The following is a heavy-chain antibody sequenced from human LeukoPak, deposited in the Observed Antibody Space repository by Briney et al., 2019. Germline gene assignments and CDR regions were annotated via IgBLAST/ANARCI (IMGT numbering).Heavy chain of an antibody. Sequence: ASVKVSCKASGGTFSSYAISWVRQAPGQGLEWMGGIIPIFGTANYAQKFQGRVTITTDESTSTAYMELSSLRSEDTAVYYCAREYSGSYSSYFDYWGQGTLVTVSS. D-gene: IGHD1-26*01. V-gene: IGHV1-69*05. J-gene: IGHJ4*02. CDR3: AREYSGSYSSYFDY. CDR1: GGTFSSYA. CDR2: IIPIFGTA.